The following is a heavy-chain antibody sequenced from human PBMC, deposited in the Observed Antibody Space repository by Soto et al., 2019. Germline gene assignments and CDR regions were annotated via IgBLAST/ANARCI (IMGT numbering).Heavy chain of an antibody. J-gene: IGHJ4*02. CDR3: AKDKVFGRMADFDY. CDR1: GYTFTSYD. Sequence: ASVKVSCKASGYTFTSYDINWVRQATGQGLEWMGWMNPNSGNTGYAQKFQGRVTMTRNTSISTAYMELSSLRSEDTAVYYCAKDKVFGRMADFDYWGQGTLVTVSS. CDR2: MNPNSGNT. D-gene: IGHD2-15*01. V-gene: IGHV1-8*01.